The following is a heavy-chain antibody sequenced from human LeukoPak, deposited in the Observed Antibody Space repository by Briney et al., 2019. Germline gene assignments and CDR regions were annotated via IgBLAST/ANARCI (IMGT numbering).Heavy chain of an antibody. Sequence: GGSLRLSCAASGFTFSSYAMSWVRQAPGKGLEWVSAISGSGGSTYYAESVKGRFTISRDNSKSTLYLQMNSLRAEDTAVYYCATKGVPIGSGWYAYWGQGTLVTVSS. CDR1: GFTFSSYA. CDR2: ISGSGGST. V-gene: IGHV3-23*01. D-gene: IGHD6-19*01. J-gene: IGHJ4*02. CDR3: ATKGVPIGSGWYAY.